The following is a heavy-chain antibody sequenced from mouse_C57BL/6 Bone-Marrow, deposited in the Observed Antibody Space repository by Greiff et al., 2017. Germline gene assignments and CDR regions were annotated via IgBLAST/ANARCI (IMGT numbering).Heavy chain of an antibody. CDR1: GYTFTSYW. D-gene: IGHD2-12*01. CDR3: ARDDNSYYLYYAMDD. Sequence: QVQLQQPGAELVKPGASVKMSCKASGYTFTSYWITWVKQRPGQGLEWIGDIYPGSGSTNYNEKFKSKATLTVDPSSSTVYMQLSRLTSADSAVYDCARDDNSYYLYYAMDDWGQGTSVTVSS. V-gene: IGHV1-55*01. CDR2: IYPGSGST. J-gene: IGHJ4*01.